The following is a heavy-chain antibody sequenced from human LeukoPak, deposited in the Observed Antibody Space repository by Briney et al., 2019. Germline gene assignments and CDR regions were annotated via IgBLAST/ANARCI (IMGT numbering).Heavy chain of an antibody. CDR1: GFTFNTYS. V-gene: IGHV3-48*01. Sequence: GGSLRLSCAASGFTFNTYSMHWVRQAPGKGLEWISYISSDSSLIFYADSVQGRFTISRDNAKNTLYLQMNSLRAEDTAVYYCAREGGQGYYYDSSGYQGAFDIWGQGTMVTVSS. D-gene: IGHD3-22*01. J-gene: IGHJ3*02. CDR2: ISSDSSLI. CDR3: AREGGQGYYYDSSGYQGAFDI.